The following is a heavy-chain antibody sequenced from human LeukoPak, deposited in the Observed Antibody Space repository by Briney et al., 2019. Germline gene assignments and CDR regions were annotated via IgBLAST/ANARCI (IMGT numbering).Heavy chain of an antibody. J-gene: IGHJ5*02. CDR1: GGSISSSSYY. Sequence: RTSETLSLTCTVSGGSISSSSYYWGWIRQPPGKGLEWIGSIYYSGSTYYNPSLKSRVTISVDTSKNLFSLKLSSVTAADTAVYYCARRERLRGIASKEHWFDPWGQGTLVTVSS. CDR2: IYYSGST. V-gene: IGHV4-39*01. CDR3: ARRERLRGIASKEHWFDP. D-gene: IGHD2-21*01.